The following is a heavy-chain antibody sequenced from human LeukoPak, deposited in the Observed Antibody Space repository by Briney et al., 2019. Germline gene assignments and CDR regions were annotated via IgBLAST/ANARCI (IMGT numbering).Heavy chain of an antibody. J-gene: IGHJ4*02. Sequence: GGSLRLSCAASGFTFSSYGMHWVRQAPGKGLEWVAVISYDGSNKYYADSVKGRFTISRDNSKNTLYLQMNSLRAEDTAVYYCAKAYYDILTGYCDYWGQGTLVTVSS. CDR2: ISYDGSNK. V-gene: IGHV3-30*18. CDR3: AKAYYDILTGYCDY. D-gene: IGHD3-9*01. CDR1: GFTFSSYG.